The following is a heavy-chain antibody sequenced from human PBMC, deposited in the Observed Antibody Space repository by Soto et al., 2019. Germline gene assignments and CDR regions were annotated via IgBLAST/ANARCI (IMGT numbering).Heavy chain of an antibody. D-gene: IGHD3-10*01. V-gene: IGHV3-48*03. CDR1: GFTFSSYE. Sequence: LRLSCAASGFTFSSYEMNWVRQAPGKGLEWVSYISSSGSTIYYADSVKGRFTISRDNAKNSLYLQMNSLRAEDTAVYYCARENQYYYGSGSSFDPWGQGTLVTVSS. J-gene: IGHJ5*02. CDR2: ISSSGSTI. CDR3: ARENQYYYGSGSSFDP.